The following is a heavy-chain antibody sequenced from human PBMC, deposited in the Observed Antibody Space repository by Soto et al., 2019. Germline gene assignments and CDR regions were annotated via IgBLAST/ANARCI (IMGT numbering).Heavy chain of an antibody. J-gene: IGHJ4*02. CDR1: GLTFTTFSSYW. CDR3: ATSGVDSRFYFDC. D-gene: IGHD3-10*01. V-gene: IGHV3-74*01. CDR2: INGDGSRA. Sequence: GGSLRLSCAASGLTFTTFSSYWMHWVRQTPGQGLVWVSRINGDGSRATYADSVKGRFTISRDNAQNTLYLQMDSLRAEDTAMYYCATSGVDSRFYFDCWGQGTPVTVSS.